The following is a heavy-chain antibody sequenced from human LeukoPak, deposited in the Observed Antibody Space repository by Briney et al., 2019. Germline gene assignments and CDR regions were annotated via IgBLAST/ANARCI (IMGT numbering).Heavy chain of an antibody. V-gene: IGHV3-30*18. CDR1: GFIFISYG. D-gene: IGHD3-22*01. CDR2: ISYDGSNK. J-gene: IGHJ4*02. Sequence: QPGGSLRLSCAASGFIFISYGMHWVRQAPGKGLEWVALISYDGSNKYYADSVKGRFTISRDNSKNTLYLQMSSLRAEDTAVYYCAKDRYYYDSSGYSYFDYWGQGTLVTVSS. CDR3: AKDRYYYDSSGYSYFDY.